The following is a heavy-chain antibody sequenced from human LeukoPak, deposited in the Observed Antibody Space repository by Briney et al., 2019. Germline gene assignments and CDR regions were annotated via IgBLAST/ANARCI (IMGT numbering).Heavy chain of an antibody. V-gene: IGHV1-2*02. CDR1: GYTFTGYY. CDR2: INPNSGGT. D-gene: IGHD3-10*01. CDR3: ARGSYYGSGTGYFDY. Sequence: ASVKVSCKASGYTFTGYYMHWVRQASGQGLEWMGWINPNSGGTNYAQKFQGRVTMTRDTSISTAYMELSRLRSDDTAVYYCARGSYYGSGTGYFDYWGQGTLVTVSS. J-gene: IGHJ4*02.